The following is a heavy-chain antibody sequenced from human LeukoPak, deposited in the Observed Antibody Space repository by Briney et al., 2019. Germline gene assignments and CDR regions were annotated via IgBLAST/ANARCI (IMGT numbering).Heavy chain of an antibody. CDR3: ARGSGPSDY. CDR1: GGSFSGYY. CDR2: INHSGST. D-gene: IGHD3-10*01. V-gene: IGHV4-34*01. Sequence: PSETLSLTCAVYGGSFSGYYWSWIRQPPGKGLEWIGEINHSGSTNYNPSLKSRDTISVDTSKNQFSLKLSSVTAADTAVYYCARGSGPSDYWGQGTLVTVSS. J-gene: IGHJ4*02.